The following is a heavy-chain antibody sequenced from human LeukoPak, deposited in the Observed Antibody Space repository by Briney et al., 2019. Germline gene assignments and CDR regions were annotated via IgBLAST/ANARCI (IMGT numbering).Heavy chain of an antibody. J-gene: IGHJ2*01. V-gene: IGHV3-21*01. CDR3: ARDHAIPVHIVVVPASGFDL. D-gene: IGHD2-2*01. Sequence: KPGGSLRLSCAASGFTFSSYSMNWVRQAPGKGLEWVSSISSSSSYIYYADSVKGRFTISRDNAKNSLYLQMNSLRAEDTAVYYCARDHAIPVHIVVVPASGFDLWGRGTLVTVSS. CDR1: GFTFSSYS. CDR2: ISSSSSYI.